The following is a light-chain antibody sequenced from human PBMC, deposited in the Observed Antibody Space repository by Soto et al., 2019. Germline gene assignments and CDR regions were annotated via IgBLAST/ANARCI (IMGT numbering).Light chain of an antibody. J-gene: IGKJ1*01. V-gene: IGKV3-20*01. CDR3: QQYGSSRRT. Sequence: IVFPRSTSALSLSPRARATLSCRPSQSVSSSYLAWYQQKPGQAPRLLIYGASSRATGIPDRFSGSGSGTDFTLTISRLEPEDFAVYYCQQYGSSRRTFGQGTKVDI. CDR1: QSVSSSY. CDR2: GAS.